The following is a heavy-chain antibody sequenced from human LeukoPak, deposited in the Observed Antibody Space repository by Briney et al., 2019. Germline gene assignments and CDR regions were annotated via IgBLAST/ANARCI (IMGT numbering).Heavy chain of an antibody. CDR1: GFTFSSYA. V-gene: IGHV3-23*01. CDR2: INGSGGST. CDR3: AKGRLSGGYTTGNFDY. Sequence: GGSLRLSCAASGFTFSSYAMSWVRRAPGKGLEWVSGINGSGGSTYYADSVKGRFTISRDNSKNTLYLQMNSLRAEDTAVYYCAKGRLSGGYTTGNFDYWGQGTLVTVSS. J-gene: IGHJ4*02. D-gene: IGHD1-1*01.